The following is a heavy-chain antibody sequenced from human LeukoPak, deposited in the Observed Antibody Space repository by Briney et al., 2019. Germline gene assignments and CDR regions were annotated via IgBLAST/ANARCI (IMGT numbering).Heavy chain of an antibody. CDR1: GGSISSYY. CDR3: ARDFEGGRGPLRYFDWLSPWFGY. D-gene: IGHD3-9*01. V-gene: IGHV4-59*12. J-gene: IGHJ4*02. Sequence: SETLSLTCTVSGGSISSYYWSWIRQPPGKGLEWIGYIYYSGSTNYNLSLKSRVTMSIDTSKNQFSLEVSSVTAADTAVYYCARDFEGGRGPLRYFDWLSPWFGYWGQGTLVTVSS. CDR2: IYYSGST.